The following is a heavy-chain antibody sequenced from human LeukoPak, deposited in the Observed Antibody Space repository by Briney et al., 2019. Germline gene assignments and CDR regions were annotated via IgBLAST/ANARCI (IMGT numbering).Heavy chain of an antibody. Sequence: GGFLRLSCAASGSTFSSYAITWVRQAPGKGLEWVSGISGSGGSTYDTDSVKGRFTISRDNSKNTVYLQMNSLRAEDTAVYYCAKTYSGTWYPDYWGQGTLVTVSS. D-gene: IGHD6-13*01. CDR1: GSTFSSYA. CDR2: ISGSGGST. V-gene: IGHV3-23*01. CDR3: AKTYSGTWYPDY. J-gene: IGHJ4*02.